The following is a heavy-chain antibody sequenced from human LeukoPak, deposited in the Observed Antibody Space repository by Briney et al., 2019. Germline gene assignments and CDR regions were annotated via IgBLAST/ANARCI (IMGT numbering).Heavy chain of an antibody. J-gene: IGHJ4*02. CDR3: AKDLYGSSGWYTGVHY. D-gene: IGHD6-19*01. V-gene: IGHV3-23*01. Sequence: GGSVRLSCEASGFTFSAYAMAWVRQAPGKGLEWVLSIGSDNKPHYSESVKGRFAISRDNSKNPRYLQMNSLRAEDTAVYYCAKDLYGSSGWYTGVHYWGQGTLVTVSS. CDR1: GFTFSAYA. CDR2: IGSDNKP.